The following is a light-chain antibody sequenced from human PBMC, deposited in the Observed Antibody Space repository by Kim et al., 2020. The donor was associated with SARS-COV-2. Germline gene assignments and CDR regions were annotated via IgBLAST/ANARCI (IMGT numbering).Light chain of an antibody. CDR3: LQYYNWPPYS. Sequence: SPRHQAPLSCTASQSLGYNVALLPPRPSQAPSLPIYNTFARASGVPARFSGSGLGTEFTLTISRLPSEDFAVYFCLQYYNWPPYSLGKGTNLDI. J-gene: IGKJ2*03. CDR2: NTF. V-gene: IGKV3-15*01. CDR1: QSLGYN.